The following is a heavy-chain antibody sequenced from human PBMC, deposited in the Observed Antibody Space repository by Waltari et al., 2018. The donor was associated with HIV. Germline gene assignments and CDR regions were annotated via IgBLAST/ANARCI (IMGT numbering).Heavy chain of an antibody. CDR2: ISSSSSTI. CDR1: GFSFSRDS. Sequence: EVQLVESGGDLVQPGGSMRLPCAAAGFSFSRDSMNWVRQAPGKGLEWVSYISSSSSTIYYADSVKGRFTISRDNAKNSLYLQMNSLRDEDTAVYYCARDVGLQFGLIDYWGQGTLVTVSS. V-gene: IGHV3-48*02. J-gene: IGHJ4*02. CDR3: ARDVGLQFGLIDY. D-gene: IGHD5-12*01.